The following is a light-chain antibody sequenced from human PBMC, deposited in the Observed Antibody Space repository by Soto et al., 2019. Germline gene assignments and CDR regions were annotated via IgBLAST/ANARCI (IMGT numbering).Light chain of an antibody. Sequence: ETELTQSPATLSVSPGERATLSCRASQSVSSNLAWYQQKPGQAPRLLIYGASTRATGIPARFSGSGSGTEFTLTISSLQSEDFAVYYCQQYNNWPPWTFGQGTKVDIK. V-gene: IGKV3-15*01. CDR3: QQYNNWPPWT. CDR1: QSVSSN. J-gene: IGKJ1*01. CDR2: GAS.